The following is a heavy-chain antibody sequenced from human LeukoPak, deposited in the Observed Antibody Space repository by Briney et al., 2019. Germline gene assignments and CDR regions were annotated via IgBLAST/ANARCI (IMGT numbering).Heavy chain of an antibody. CDR1: GGSFSGYY. J-gene: IGHJ4*02. V-gene: IGHV4-34*01. CDR2: INHSGST. CDR3: ARSSGYYFDY. Sequence: SETLSLTCAVYGGSFSGYYWSWIRQPPGKGLEWIGEINHSGSTNYNLSLKSRVTISVDTSKNQFSLKLSSVTAADTAVYYCARSSGYYFDYWGQGTLVTVSS.